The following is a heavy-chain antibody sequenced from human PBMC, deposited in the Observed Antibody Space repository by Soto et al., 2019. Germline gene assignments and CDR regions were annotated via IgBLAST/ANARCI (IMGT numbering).Heavy chain of an antibody. J-gene: IGHJ5*02. Sequence: SETLSLTCTVSGGTISSGDYHWSWIRQPPGKGLEWIGYIYYSGSTNYNPSLKSRVTISVDTSKNQFSLKLSSVTAADTAVYYCARVEVYDILTGYYLWFDPWGQGTLVTVSS. V-gene: IGHV4-61*08. CDR2: IYYSGST. CDR3: ARVEVYDILTGYYLWFDP. D-gene: IGHD3-9*01. CDR1: GGTISSGDYH.